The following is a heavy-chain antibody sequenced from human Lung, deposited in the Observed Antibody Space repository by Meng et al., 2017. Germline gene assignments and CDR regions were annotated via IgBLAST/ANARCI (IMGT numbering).Heavy chain of an antibody. CDR3: ARGPTTMAHDFDY. CDR1: GGSFSDYY. V-gene: IGHV4-34*01. J-gene: IGHJ4*02. CDR2: INHSGST. D-gene: IGHD4-11*01. Sequence: QVQLQQGGAGLVKPSETLSRPRVFSGGSFSDYYWSWIRQPPGKGLEWIGEINHSGSTNYNPSLESRATISVDTSQNNLSLKLSSVTAADSAVYYCARGPTTMAHDFDYWGQGTLVTVSS.